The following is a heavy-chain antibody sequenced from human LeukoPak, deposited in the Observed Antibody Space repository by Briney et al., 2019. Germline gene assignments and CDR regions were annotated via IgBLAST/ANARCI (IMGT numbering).Heavy chain of an antibody. CDR1: GGSISSYY. CDR3: ASSRGIVGASAILDY. D-gene: IGHD1-26*01. CDR2: IYYSGST. J-gene: IGHJ4*02. V-gene: IGHV4-59*08. Sequence: KPSETLSLTCTVSGGSISSYYWSWIRQPPGKGLEWIGYIYYSGSTNHNPSLKSRVTISVDTSKNQFSLKLSSVTAADTAVYYCASSRGIVGASAILDYWGQGTLVTVSS.